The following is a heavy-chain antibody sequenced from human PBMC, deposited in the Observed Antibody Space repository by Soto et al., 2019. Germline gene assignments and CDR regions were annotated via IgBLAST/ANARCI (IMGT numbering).Heavy chain of an antibody. D-gene: IGHD3-22*01. CDR2: IYYSGST. J-gene: IGHJ3*02. CDR3: ARDLNYYDSSGYYHDAFDI. Sequence: QVQLQESGPGLVQPSETLSLTCTVSGGSISSYYWSWIRQPPGKGLECIGYIYYSGSTNYNPSLKSRVTISVDTSKNQFSLKLSSVTAADTAVYYCARDLNYYDSSGYYHDAFDIWGKGTMVTVSS. V-gene: IGHV4-59*01. CDR1: GGSISSYY.